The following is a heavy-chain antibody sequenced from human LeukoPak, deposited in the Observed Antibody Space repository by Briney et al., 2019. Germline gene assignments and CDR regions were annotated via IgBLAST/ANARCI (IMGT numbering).Heavy chain of an antibody. CDR3: ARWASRGNYGDYYYFDY. Sequence: SETLSLTCAVYGGSFSGYYWRWIRQPPGKGLEWIGEINHSGSTNYNPSLKSRVTISVDTSKNQFSLKLSSVTAADTAVYYCARWASRGNYGDYYYFDYWGQGTLVTVSS. CDR1: GGSFSGYY. D-gene: IGHD4-17*01. V-gene: IGHV4-34*01. CDR2: INHSGST. J-gene: IGHJ4*02.